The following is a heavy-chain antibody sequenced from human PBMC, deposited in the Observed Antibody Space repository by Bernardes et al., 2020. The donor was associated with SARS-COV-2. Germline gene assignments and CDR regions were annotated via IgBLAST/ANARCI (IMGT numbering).Heavy chain of an antibody. D-gene: IGHD3-16*01. CDR3: AKDWAVWGYGMAV. CDR1: GFTFSNYG. J-gene: IGHJ6*02. V-gene: IGHV3-23*01. CDR2: ISGGGFKI. Sequence: GGSLRLSCAASGFTFSNYGMSWVRQAPGKGLEWVSAISGGGFKIYYADSVKGRFTISRDNSKNTVYLQMNSLRGEDTAVYYCAKDWAVWGYGMAVWGQGTAVSVSS.